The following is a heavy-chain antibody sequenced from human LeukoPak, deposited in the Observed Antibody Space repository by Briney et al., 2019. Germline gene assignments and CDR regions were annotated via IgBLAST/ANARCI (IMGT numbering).Heavy chain of an antibody. D-gene: IGHD2-15*01. CDR1: GGSISDDY. V-gene: IGHV4-59*08. CDR3: ARHPFATPFDY. CDR2: AYYSGHT. Sequence: SETLSLTCTVSGGSISDDYWSWIRQPPGKGLEWIGYAYYSGHTNYNSSLKSRVTMSLDTSKSQFSLRLSSVTAADTAVYFCARHPFATPFDYWGPGTLVTVSS. J-gene: IGHJ4*02.